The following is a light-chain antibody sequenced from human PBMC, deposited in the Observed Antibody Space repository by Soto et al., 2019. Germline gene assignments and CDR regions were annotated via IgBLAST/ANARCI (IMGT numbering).Light chain of an antibody. CDR1: QSISSY. CDR3: QQSYSTPV. V-gene: IGKV1-39*01. Sequence: DIQMTQSPSSLSASVGDRVTITCRASQSISSYLNWYQQKPGKAPKLLIYAASSLQSGVPSRFSSSGSGTDFTITISSLQPEDFATYYCQQSYSTPVFGQGTKLEIK. J-gene: IGKJ2*01. CDR2: AAS.